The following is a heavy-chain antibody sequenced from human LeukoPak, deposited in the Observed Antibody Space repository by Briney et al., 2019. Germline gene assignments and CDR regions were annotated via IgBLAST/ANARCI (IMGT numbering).Heavy chain of an antibody. D-gene: IGHD3-22*01. CDR1: GFTFSSYW. Sequence: PGGSLRLSCAASGFTFSSYWMSWVRQAPGKGLEWVANIKQDGSERYYVDSVKGRFTISRDNAKNSLYLQMNSLRAEDTAVYYCARAITYYYASSGYSWGQGTLVTVSS. J-gene: IGHJ4*02. CDR3: ARAITYYYASSGYS. V-gene: IGHV3-7*04. CDR2: IKQDGSER.